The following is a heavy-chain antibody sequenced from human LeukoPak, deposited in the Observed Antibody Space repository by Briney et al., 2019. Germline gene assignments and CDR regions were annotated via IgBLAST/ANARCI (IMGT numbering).Heavy chain of an antibody. CDR3: AKRGVWGTAMAHYYFDY. CDR1: EFTVSNNY. J-gene: IGHJ4*02. CDR2: IYSGGLT. Sequence: PGGSLRLSCAASEFTVSNNYMSWVRQAPGKGLEWVSIIYSGGLTFYTDSVKGRFTISRDNSKNTLYLQMNSLRAEDTAVYYCAKRGVWGTAMAHYYFDYWGQGTLVTVSS. V-gene: IGHV3-53*01. D-gene: IGHD5-18*01.